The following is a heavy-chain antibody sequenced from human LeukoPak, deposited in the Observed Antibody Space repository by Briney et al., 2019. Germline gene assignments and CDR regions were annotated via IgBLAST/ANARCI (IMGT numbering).Heavy chain of an antibody. D-gene: IGHD3-22*01. Sequence: GRSLRLSCAASGFTFSSYGMHWVRQAPGKGLEWVAVIWYDGSNKYYADSVKGRFTISRDNSKNTLYLQMNSLRAEDTAVYYCAREAIDYYDSSGYSIFFDYWGQGPLVTVSS. CDR2: IWYDGSNK. V-gene: IGHV3-33*01. J-gene: IGHJ4*02. CDR3: AREAIDYYDSSGYSIFFDY. CDR1: GFTFSSYG.